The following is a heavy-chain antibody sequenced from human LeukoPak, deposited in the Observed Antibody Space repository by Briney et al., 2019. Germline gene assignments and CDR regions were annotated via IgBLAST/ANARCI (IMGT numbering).Heavy chain of an antibody. J-gene: IGHJ4*02. V-gene: IGHV4-39*07. Sequence: PSETLSLTCTVSGGSIRSSYYYWGWIRQPPGKGLEWIGSIYDSGSTYYNPSLKSRVTISVDTSKNQFSLNLNTVTAADTAVYYCATYYGGVGGRGHWGPGTLVTVSS. CDR2: IYDSGST. CDR3: ATYYGGVGGRGH. D-gene: IGHD2-21*01. CDR1: GGSIRSSYYY.